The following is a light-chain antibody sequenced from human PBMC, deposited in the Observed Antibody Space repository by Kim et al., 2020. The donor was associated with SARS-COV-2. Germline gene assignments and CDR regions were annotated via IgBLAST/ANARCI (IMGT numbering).Light chain of an antibody. V-gene: IGLV1-40*01. Sequence: QSVLTQPPSVSGAPRQRVTISCTGSSSNIGAGYDVPWYQHLPGTAPKLLIYGNSNRPSGVPDRFSGSKSGTSASLAITGLQAEDEADYYCQSYDSSLSGSGVFGGGTQLTVL. CDR1: SSNIGAGYD. J-gene: IGLJ2*01. CDR2: GNS. CDR3: QSYDSSLSGSGV.